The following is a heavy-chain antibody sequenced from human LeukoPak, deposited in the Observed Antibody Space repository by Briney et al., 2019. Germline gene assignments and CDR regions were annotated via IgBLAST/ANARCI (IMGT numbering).Heavy chain of an antibody. J-gene: IGHJ4*02. CDR3: ARGSITMVRGVIIAGYFDY. V-gene: IGHV5-51*01. CDR2: IYPGDSDT. Sequence: GESLKISCKGSGYSFTSYWIGWVRQMPGKGLEWVGIIYPGDSDTRYSPSFQGQVTISADKSISTAYLQWSSLKASDTAMYYCARGSITMVRGVIIAGYFDYWGQGTLVTVSS. CDR1: GYSFTSYW. D-gene: IGHD3-10*01.